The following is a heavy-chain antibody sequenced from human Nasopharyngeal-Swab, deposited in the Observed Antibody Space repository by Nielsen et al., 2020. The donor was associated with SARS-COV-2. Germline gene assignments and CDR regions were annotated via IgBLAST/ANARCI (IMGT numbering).Heavy chain of an antibody. J-gene: IGHJ6*02. D-gene: IGHD5-12*01. CDR3: VRPEGVATTFKYYFQYGMDV. CDR1: GYSFTSYR. V-gene: IGHV5-51*04. Sequence: KDSCKGSGYSFTSYRIPWVRQPPGKGLAGMGIIYSRDSDTRYIPTFQGQVTISAEKPISTAYLQWSSLKASDTAMYYCVRPEGVATTFKYYFQYGMDVWGQGTMATVPS. CDR2: IYSRDSDT.